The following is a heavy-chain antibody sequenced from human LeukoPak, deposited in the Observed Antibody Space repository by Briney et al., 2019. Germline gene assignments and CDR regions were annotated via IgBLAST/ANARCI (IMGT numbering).Heavy chain of an antibody. Sequence: ASVKVSCKASGYTFTSYYMHWVRQAPGQGLEWMGIINPSGGSTSYAQKFQGRVTITADKSTSTAYMELSSLRSEDTAVYYCASGYGGKSYWGQGTLVTVSS. D-gene: IGHD4-23*01. CDR2: INPSGGST. CDR1: GYTFTSYY. J-gene: IGHJ4*02. CDR3: ASGYGGKSY. V-gene: IGHV1-46*01.